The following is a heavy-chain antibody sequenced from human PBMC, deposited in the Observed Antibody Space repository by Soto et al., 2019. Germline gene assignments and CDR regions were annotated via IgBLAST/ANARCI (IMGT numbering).Heavy chain of an antibody. Sequence: GXSVKVSFNASGYTFTSYYMHLVRQAPGQGLEWMGIIKPSDGSRSHAQKFQGRVTMTRDTSTSTVYMELSSLRSEDTAVYYCAREGSAAGTGDYWGQGTLVTVS. D-gene: IGHD6-13*01. CDR1: GYTFTSYY. V-gene: IGHV1-46*03. CDR3: AREGSAAGTGDY. J-gene: IGHJ4*02. CDR2: IKPSDGSR.